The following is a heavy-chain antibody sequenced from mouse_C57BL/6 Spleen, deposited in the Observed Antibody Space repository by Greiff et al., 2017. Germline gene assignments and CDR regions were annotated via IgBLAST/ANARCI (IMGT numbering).Heavy chain of an antibody. Sequence: VQLQQSGAELVRPGASVTLSCKASGYTFTDYGMHWVKQTPVHGLEWIGAIDPETGGTAYNQKFKGKAILTADKSSSTAYMELRSLTSEDSAVYYCTRWDGSPFAYWGQGTLVTVAA. CDR1: GYTFTDYG. J-gene: IGHJ3*01. V-gene: IGHV1-15*01. CDR3: TRWDGSPFAY. CDR2: IDPETGGT. D-gene: IGHD1-1*01.